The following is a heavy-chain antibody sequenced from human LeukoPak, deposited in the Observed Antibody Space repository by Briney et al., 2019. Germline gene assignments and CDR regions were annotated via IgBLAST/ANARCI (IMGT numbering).Heavy chain of an antibody. Sequence: GGSLRLSCAASGVTVSDNYMSWVRQAPGKGLEWVSLIYSGGSTYYADSVKGRFTISRDNSKSTLYLQMSSLRAEDTAIYYCAKDTSTRWYSSTPLPGDYWGQGTLVTVSS. V-gene: IGHV3-53*01. J-gene: IGHJ4*02. CDR1: GVTVSDNY. CDR2: IYSGGST. D-gene: IGHD6-13*01. CDR3: AKDTSTRWYSSTPLPGDY.